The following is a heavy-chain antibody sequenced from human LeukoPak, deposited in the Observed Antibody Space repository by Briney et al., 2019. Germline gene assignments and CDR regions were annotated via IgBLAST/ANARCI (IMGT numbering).Heavy chain of an antibody. J-gene: IGHJ5*02. CDR3: ARGYSSSSWGLNKFDP. CDR1: GYTFTGYY. V-gene: IGHV1-2*02. CDR2: INPNSGGT. D-gene: IGHD6-13*01. Sequence: ASVTVSFKASGYTFTGYYMHWVRQAPGQGLEWVGWINPNSGGTNYAQKFQGRVTMTRDTSISTAYMELSRLRSDDTAVYYCARGYSSSSWGLNKFDPWGQGTLVTVSS.